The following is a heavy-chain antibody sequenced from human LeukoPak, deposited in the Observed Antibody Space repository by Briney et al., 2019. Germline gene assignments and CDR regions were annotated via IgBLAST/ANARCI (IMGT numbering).Heavy chain of an antibody. V-gene: IGHV3-23*01. CDR1: GFTFSSYA. Sequence: GGSLRLSCAASGFTFSSYAMSWVRQAPGKGLEWVSAISGSGGSTYYADSVKGRFTISRDNSKNTLYLQMNSLRAEDTAVYYCAEPEYYGSGSYYNTDYWGQGTLVTVSS. J-gene: IGHJ4*02. CDR2: ISGSGGST. D-gene: IGHD3-10*01. CDR3: AEPEYYGSGSYYNTDY.